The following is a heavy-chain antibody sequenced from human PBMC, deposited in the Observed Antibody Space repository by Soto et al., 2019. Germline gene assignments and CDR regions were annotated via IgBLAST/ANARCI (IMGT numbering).Heavy chain of an antibody. D-gene: IGHD3-22*01. CDR1: GFTFSSYG. Sequence: EVQLVESGGGLVQPGGSLRLSCAASGFTFSSYGMNWVRQAPGKGLEWVSYISSSSSTIYYADSVKGRFTISRDNAKNSLYLQMNSLRAEDTAVYYCARGAYYYDSSGLSYWGQGTLVTVSS. J-gene: IGHJ4*02. V-gene: IGHV3-48*01. CDR3: ARGAYYYDSSGLSY. CDR2: ISSSSSTI.